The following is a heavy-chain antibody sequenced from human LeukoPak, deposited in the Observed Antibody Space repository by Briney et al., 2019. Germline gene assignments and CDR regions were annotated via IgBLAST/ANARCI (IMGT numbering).Heavy chain of an antibody. V-gene: IGHV3-23*01. J-gene: IGHJ4*02. CDR2: ISSSGNNT. CDR3: AKDVRMKRPPPEGFDY. Sequence: GGSLRLSCAASGFTFNSYAMNWVRQAPGKGLEWVSTISSSGNNTYYTDSVKGRFTISRDNSKDTLFLQMNSLRVDGTAVYYCAKDVRMKRPPPEGFDYWGQGTLVTVSS. D-gene: IGHD1-14*01. CDR1: GFTFNSYA.